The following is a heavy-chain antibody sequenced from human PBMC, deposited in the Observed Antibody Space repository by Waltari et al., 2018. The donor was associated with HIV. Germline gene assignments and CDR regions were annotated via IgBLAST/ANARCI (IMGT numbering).Heavy chain of an antibody. CDR3: ARASGGSGVYYFDY. Sequence: QVQLQESGPGLVKPSQTLSLTCTVSGGSISSCGYYWSLTRQHPGKGLEWIGYIYYSGSTYYNPSLKSLVTISVDTSKNQFSLKLSSVTAADTAVYYCARASGGSGVYYFDYWGQGTLVTVSS. CDR2: IYYSGST. D-gene: IGHD3-10*01. J-gene: IGHJ4*02. CDR1: GGSISSCGYY. V-gene: IGHV4-31*01.